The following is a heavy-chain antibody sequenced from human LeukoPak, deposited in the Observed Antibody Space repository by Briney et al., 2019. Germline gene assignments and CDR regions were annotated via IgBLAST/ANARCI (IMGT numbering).Heavy chain of an antibody. J-gene: IGHJ4*02. Sequence: PGGSLRLSRAASGFTFSDYYMSWIRQAPGKGLEWVSYISSSGSTIYYADSVKGRFTISRDNAKKSVYLQMNSLRAEDTAVYYCARGSTYSSGWYTGFDYWGQGSLVTVSS. CDR3: ARGSTYSSGWYTGFDY. V-gene: IGHV3-11*04. CDR1: GFTFSDYY. CDR2: ISSSGSTI. D-gene: IGHD6-19*01.